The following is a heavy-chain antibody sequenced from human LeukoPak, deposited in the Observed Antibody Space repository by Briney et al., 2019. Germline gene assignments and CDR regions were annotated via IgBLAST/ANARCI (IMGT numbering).Heavy chain of an antibody. CDR3: ARDREDYDILTGYYSRDDAFDI. CDR1: GGSISSGDYY. D-gene: IGHD3-9*01. CDR2: IYYSGST. J-gene: IGHJ3*02. Sequence: SETLSLTCTLSGGSISSGDYYWSWIRQPPGKGLEWNGYIYYSGSTYYNPSLKSRVTISVGTSKNQYSLKLSSVTAADTAVYYCARDREDYDILTGYYSRDDAFDIWGQGTMVTVSS. V-gene: IGHV4-30-4*02.